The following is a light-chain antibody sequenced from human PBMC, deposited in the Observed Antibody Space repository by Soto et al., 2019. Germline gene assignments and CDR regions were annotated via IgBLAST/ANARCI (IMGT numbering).Light chain of an antibody. CDR2: GAS. CDR3: QQYNNWPPDRT. J-gene: IGKJ1*01. V-gene: IGKV3-15*01. CDR1: QSVNSN. Sequence: EIVMTQSPATLSVSPGERATLSCRASQSVNSNLAWYQQKPGQAPRLLIYGASTRATGIPARFSGSGSGTEFTLTISSLQSEDVAIYCCQQYNNWPPDRTFGQGTKVEIK.